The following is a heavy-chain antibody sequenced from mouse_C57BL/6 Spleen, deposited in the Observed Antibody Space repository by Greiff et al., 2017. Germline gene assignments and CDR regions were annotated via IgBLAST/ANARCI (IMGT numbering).Heavy chain of an antibody. Sequence: QVQLQQPGAELVKPGASVKLSCKASGYTFTSYWITWVKQRPGQGLEWIGDIYPGSGSTNYNEKLKSKATLTVDTSSSTAYMQLSSLTSEDSAVYYCSRYATTVVARYFDVWGTGTTVTVSS. J-gene: IGHJ1*03. CDR2: IYPGSGST. CDR3: SRYATTVVARYFDV. V-gene: IGHV1-55*01. CDR1: GYTFTSYW. D-gene: IGHD1-1*01.